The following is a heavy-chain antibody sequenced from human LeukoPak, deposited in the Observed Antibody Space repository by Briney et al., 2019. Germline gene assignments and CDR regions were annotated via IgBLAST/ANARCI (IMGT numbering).Heavy chain of an antibody. V-gene: IGHV3-33*03. D-gene: IGHD3-10*01. J-gene: IGHJ5*02. CDR2: IWYDGSNK. CDR1: GFTFSSYG. Sequence: GGSLRLSCAASGFTFSSYGMHWVRQAPGKGLEWVAVIWYDGSNKYYADSVKGRFTISRDNAKNSLYLQMNSLRAEDTAVYYCVITMVRGVIKPWGQGTLVTVSS. CDR3: VITMVRGVIKP.